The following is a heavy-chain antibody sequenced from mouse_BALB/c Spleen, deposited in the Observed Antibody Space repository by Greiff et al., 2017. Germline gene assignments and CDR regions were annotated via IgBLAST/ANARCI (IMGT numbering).Heavy chain of an antibody. J-gene: IGHJ4*01. CDR2: ISYSGST. V-gene: IGHV3-2*02. D-gene: IGHD2-14*01. CDR3: ARGYDVGYAMDY. Sequence: EVKLVESGPGLVKPSQSLSLTCTVTGYSITSDYAWNWIRQFPGNKLEWMSYISYSGSTSYNPSLKSRISITRDTSKNQFFLQLNSVTTEDTATYYCARGYDVGYAMDYWGQGTSVTVSS. CDR1: GYSITSDYA.